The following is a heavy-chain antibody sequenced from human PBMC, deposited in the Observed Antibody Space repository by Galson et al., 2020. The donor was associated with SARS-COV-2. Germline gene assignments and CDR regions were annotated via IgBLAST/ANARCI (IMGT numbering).Heavy chain of an antibody. CDR1: GGSISSGGYY. V-gene: IGHV4-31*03. J-gene: IGHJ3*02. D-gene: IGHD3-22*01. CDR3: ASSDSSGYYRAFDI. Sequence: ASETLSLTCTVSGGSISSGGYYWSWIRQHPGKGLEWIGYIYYSGSTYYNPSLKSRVTISVDTSKNHFSLKLSSVTAADTAVYYCASSDSSGYYRAFDIWGQGTMVTVSS. CDR2: IYYSGST.